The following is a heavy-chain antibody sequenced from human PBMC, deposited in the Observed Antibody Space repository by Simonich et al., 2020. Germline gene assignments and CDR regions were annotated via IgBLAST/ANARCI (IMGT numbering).Heavy chain of an antibody. V-gene: IGHV3-7*01. Sequence: EVQLVESGGGLVQPGGSLRLSCAASGFTFSSYWMSWVRQAPGKGLEWVANIKQDGSEKYYVDSVKGRFTISRDNAKNSRYLQMNSRRAEDTAVYYGARDGLGTAYYYYMDVWGKGTTVTVSS. CDR3: ARDGLGTAYYYYMDV. CDR1: GFTFSSYW. D-gene: IGHD7-27*01. CDR2: IKQDGSEK. J-gene: IGHJ6*03.